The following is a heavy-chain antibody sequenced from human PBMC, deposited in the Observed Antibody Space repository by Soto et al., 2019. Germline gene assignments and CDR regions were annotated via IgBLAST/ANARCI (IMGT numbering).Heavy chain of an antibody. CDR3: AGVPGGSDFAEVTYYFDH. CDR1: GFTFSSYA. CDR2: ISYDGSNK. D-gene: IGHD3-16*01. Sequence: QVQLVESGGGVVQPGRSLRLSCAASGFTFSSYAMHWVRQAPGKGLEWVAVISYDGSNKYYADYVKGRLTISRDKSKNPLYLRMNSMRTEDTAVSDCAGVPGGSDFAEVTYYFDHWGQGALVGVSS. J-gene: IGHJ4*02. V-gene: IGHV3-30-3*01.